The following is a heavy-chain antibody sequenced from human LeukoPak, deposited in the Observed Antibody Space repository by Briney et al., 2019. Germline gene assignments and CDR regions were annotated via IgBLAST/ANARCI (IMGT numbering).Heavy chain of an antibody. D-gene: IGHD3-22*01. CDR1: GFTFSSYA. V-gene: IGHV3-23*01. Sequence: GGSLRLSCAASGFTFSSYAMSWVRQAPGKGLEWVSAISGSGGSTYYADSVKGRFTISRDNAKNSLYLQMNSLRAEDTAVYYCARALDDSSGYYYGMDVWGQGTTVTVSS. CDR3: ARALDDSSGYYYGMDV. CDR2: ISGSGGST. J-gene: IGHJ6*02.